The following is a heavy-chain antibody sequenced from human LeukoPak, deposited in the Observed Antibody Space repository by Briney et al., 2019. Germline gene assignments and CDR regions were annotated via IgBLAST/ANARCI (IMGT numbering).Heavy chain of an antibody. CDR3: ARHTGCQLHGSHYFDY. Sequence: SETLSLTCAVYGGSFSGYYWSWIRQPPGKGLEWIGSIYYSGSTYYNPSLKSRVTISVDTSKNQFSLKLSSVTAADTAVYYCARHTGCQLHGSHYFDYWGQGTLVTVSS. CDR2: IYYSGST. J-gene: IGHJ4*02. D-gene: IGHD2-2*01. CDR1: GGSFSGYY. V-gene: IGHV4-34*01.